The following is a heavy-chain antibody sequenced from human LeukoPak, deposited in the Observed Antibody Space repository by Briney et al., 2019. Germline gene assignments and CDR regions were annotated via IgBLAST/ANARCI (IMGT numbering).Heavy chain of an antibody. CDR1: GFTFSSYA. CDR2: IYSGGST. CDR3: ARAPEIPYCGGDCYYFDY. D-gene: IGHD2-21*02. J-gene: IGHJ4*02. Sequence: GGSLRLSCAASGFTFSSYAMSWARQAPGKGLEWVSVIYSGGSTYYADSVKGRFTISRDNSKNTLYLQMNSLRAEDTAVYYCARAPEIPYCGGDCYYFDYWGQGTLVTVSS. V-gene: IGHV3-66*01.